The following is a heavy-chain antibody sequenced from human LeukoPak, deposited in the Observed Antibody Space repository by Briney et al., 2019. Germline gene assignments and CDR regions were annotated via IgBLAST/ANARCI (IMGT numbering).Heavy chain of an antibody. Sequence: SETLSLTCTVSGGSISSGGYYWSWIRQHPGKGLEWIGYIYHSGSTYYNPSLKSRVTISVDRSKNQFSLKLSSVTAADTAVYYCARKAATYYYDSSGYWFDPWGQGTLVTVSS. D-gene: IGHD3-22*01. V-gene: IGHV4-30-2*01. J-gene: IGHJ5*02. CDR2: IYHSGST. CDR1: GGSISSGGYY. CDR3: ARKAATYYYDSSGYWFDP.